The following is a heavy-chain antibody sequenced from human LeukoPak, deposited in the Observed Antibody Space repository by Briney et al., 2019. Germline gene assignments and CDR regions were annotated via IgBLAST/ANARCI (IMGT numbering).Heavy chain of an antibody. CDR2: ISSSGSTI. CDR3: ARDRGGDEAYYYYGMDV. Sequence: GGAVRLSGEASGFTFGNYEINWLRQAPGKGLEWVSCISSSGSTIYYADSVKSGFTISRDNAKNSLYLQMNSLRAEDTAVYYCARDRGGDEAYYYYGMDVWGQGTTVTVSS. D-gene: IGHD4-17*01. V-gene: IGHV3-48*03. J-gene: IGHJ6*02. CDR1: GFTFGNYE.